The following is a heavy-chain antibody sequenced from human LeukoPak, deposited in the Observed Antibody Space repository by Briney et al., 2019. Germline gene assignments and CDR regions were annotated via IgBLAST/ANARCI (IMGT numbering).Heavy chain of an antibody. Sequence: SVKVSCKASGGTFSSYAISWVRQAPGQGLEWMGRIIPILGIANYAQKFQGRVTITADKSTSTAYMELSSLRSEDTAVYYCAKAIKKNFWSGLFAFDIWGQGTMVTVSS. CDR2: IIPILGIA. J-gene: IGHJ3*02. V-gene: IGHV1-69*04. CDR1: GGTFSSYA. CDR3: AKAIKKNFWSGLFAFDI. D-gene: IGHD3-3*01.